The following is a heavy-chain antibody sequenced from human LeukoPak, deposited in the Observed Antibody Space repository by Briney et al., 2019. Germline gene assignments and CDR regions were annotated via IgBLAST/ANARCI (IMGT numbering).Heavy chain of an antibody. CDR2: ILPIFGTT. CDR3: ARVITMLRGVIPCWFDP. V-gene: IGHV1-69*05. J-gene: IGHJ5*02. CDR1: GGTFSNYA. D-gene: IGHD3-10*01. Sequence: GASVKVSCKASGGTFSNYAISWVRQAPGQGLEWMGGILPIFGTTNYAQKFQGRVTMTTDTSTSTAYMELRSLRSDDTAVYYCARVITMLRGVIPCWFDPWGQGTLVTVSS.